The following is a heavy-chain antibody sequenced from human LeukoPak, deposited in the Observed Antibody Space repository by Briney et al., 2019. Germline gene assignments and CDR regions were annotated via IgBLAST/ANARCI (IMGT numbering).Heavy chain of an antibody. Sequence: PSETLSLTCAVSGYSISSNHWWGWIRQPPGKGLEWIGYIFYAGSTYYNPSLKSRVTMSVDTSKNQFSLRLSSVTAVDTAVYYCARIGPTLGAAWVDYWGQGTLVSVSS. CDR2: IFYAGST. CDR1: GYSISSNHW. D-gene: IGHD1-26*01. V-gene: IGHV4-28*01. J-gene: IGHJ4*02. CDR3: ARIGPTLGAAWVDY.